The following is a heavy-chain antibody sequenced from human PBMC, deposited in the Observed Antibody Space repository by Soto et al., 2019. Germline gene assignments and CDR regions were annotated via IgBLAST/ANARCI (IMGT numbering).Heavy chain of an antibody. D-gene: IGHD1-20*01. CDR3: AGGGAYKIDY. CDR2: ISSSSSTI. V-gene: IGHV3-48*02. J-gene: IGHJ4*02. Sequence: EVQLVESGGGLVQPGGSLRLYCAASGFTLSSYSMNWVRQAPGKGLEWVSYISSSSSTIYYADSVKGRVTISRDNAKNSRLLQMNSLRDEEKAVYACAGGGAYKIDYWGQGNLVTVSS. CDR1: GFTLSSYS.